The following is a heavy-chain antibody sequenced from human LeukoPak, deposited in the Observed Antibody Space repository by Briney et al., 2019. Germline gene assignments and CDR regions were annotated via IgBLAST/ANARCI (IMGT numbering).Heavy chain of an antibody. CDR3: ARAPTPYTVTTGYYYYGMDV. CDR2: IYHSGST. V-gene: IGHV4-30-2*01. D-gene: IGHD4-17*01. Sequence: NPSETLSLTCAVSGGSIGSGGYSWSWIRQPPGKGLEWIGYIYHSGSTYHNPSLKSRVTISVDRSKNQFSLKLSSVTAADTAVYYCARAPTPYTVTTGYYYYGMDVWGQGATVTVSS. CDR1: GGSIGSGGYS. J-gene: IGHJ6*02.